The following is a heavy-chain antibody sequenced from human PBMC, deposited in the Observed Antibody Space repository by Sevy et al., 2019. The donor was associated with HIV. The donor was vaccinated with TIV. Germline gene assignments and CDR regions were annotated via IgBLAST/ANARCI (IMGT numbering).Heavy chain of an antibody. CDR1: GGTFSSYA. V-gene: IGHV1-69*13. Sequence: ASVKVSCKASGGTFSSYAISWVRQAPGQGLEWMGGIIPIFGTANYEQKFQGRVTITADESTSTAYMELSSLRSEDTAVYYCARDQTVTTSRGFDYWGQGTLVTVSS. CDR2: IIPIFGTA. D-gene: IGHD4-17*01. J-gene: IGHJ4*02. CDR3: ARDQTVTTSRGFDY.